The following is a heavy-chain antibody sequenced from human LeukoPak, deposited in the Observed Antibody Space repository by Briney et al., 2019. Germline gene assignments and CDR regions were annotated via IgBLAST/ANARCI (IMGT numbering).Heavy chain of an antibody. D-gene: IGHD2-15*01. CDR1: GFTVGSIY. J-gene: IGHJ4*02. CDR3: ASTPTPFDH. V-gene: IGHV3-66*01. Sequence: GGSLRLSCAASGFTVGSIYMSWVRQAPGKGLEWVSVIYSGGTTYYADSVKGRFTISRDNSKNTLYLQMNSLRAEDTAVYYCASTPTPFDHWGQGTLVTVSS. CDR2: IYSGGTT.